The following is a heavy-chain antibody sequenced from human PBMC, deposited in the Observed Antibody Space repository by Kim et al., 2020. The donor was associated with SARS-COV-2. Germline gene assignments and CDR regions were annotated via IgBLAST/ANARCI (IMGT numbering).Heavy chain of an antibody. CDR3: AKRSSELQAAFFDY. CDR1: GFSFSIYA. D-gene: IGHD1-26*01. CDR2: ISHNGGVS. J-gene: IGHJ4*02. V-gene: IGHV3-23*01. Sequence: GGSLRLSCAASGFSFSIYAMAWVRQAPGKGLEWVSSISHNGGVSYYADSVRGRFTISRDNSKNTLYLQMSNLRAEDTAVYYCAKRSSELQAAFFDYWGQGILVTVSS.